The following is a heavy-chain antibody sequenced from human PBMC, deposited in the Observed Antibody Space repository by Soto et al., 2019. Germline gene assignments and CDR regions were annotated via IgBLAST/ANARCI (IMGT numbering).Heavy chain of an antibody. CDR2: IKQDGSEK. CDR1: GFTFSSYW. Sequence: EVQLVESGGGLVQPGGSLRLSCAASGFTFSSYWMSWVRQAPGKGLEWVANIKQDGSEKYYVDSVKGRFTISRDNAKNSLYLQMNSLRAEDTAVYYCARDWSAAAIPFDYWGQGTLVTVSS. V-gene: IGHV3-7*01. CDR3: ARDWSAAAIPFDY. J-gene: IGHJ4*02. D-gene: IGHD2-2*01.